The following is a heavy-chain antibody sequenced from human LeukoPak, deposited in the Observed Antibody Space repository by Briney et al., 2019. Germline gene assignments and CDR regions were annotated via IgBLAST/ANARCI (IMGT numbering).Heavy chain of an antibody. CDR1: GFTFSNYA. Sequence: GSLRLSCAASGFTFSNYAMSWVRQAPGKGLEWVSAISASGGSTYYADSVKGRFTISRDNSKNTLYLQVNSLRAEDTAVYYCAKARPVDIVVVVTAYDSWGQGTLVTVSS. V-gene: IGHV3-23*01. CDR2: ISASGGST. CDR3: AKARPVDIVVVVTAYDS. J-gene: IGHJ5*01. D-gene: IGHD2-15*01.